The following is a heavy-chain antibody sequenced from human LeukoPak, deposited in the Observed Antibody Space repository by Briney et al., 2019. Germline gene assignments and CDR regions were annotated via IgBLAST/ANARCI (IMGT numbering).Heavy chain of an antibody. J-gene: IGHJ3*02. CDR3: AREYRRAFDI. V-gene: IGHV4-30-2*01. CDR1: GGSISSGGYY. Sequence: SETLSLTCTVSGGSISSGGYYWSWIRQPPGKGLEWIGYIYHSGSTYYNPSLKSRVTISVDRSKNQFSLKLSSVTAADTAVYYCAREYRRAFDIWGQGTMVTVSS. D-gene: IGHD3-16*02. CDR2: IYHSGST.